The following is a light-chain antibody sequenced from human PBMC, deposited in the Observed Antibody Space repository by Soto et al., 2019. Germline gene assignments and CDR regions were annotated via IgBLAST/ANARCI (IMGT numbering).Light chain of an antibody. J-gene: IGKJ2*01. V-gene: IGKV1-5*01. CDR1: QSISSW. CDR2: DAS. Sequence: DIQMAQSPSTLSASVGDRVTITCRASQSISSWLAWYQQKPGKAPKILIYDASSLESGVPSTFSGNGSGTEFNLTISSLQPDDFATYYCQQYNSYSHTFVQGTKLEIK. CDR3: QQYNSYSHT.